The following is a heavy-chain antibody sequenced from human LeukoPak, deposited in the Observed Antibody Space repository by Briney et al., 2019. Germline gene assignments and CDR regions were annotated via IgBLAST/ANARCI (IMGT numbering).Heavy chain of an antibody. Sequence: GGSLRLSCAASGLSVSSNHMSWVRQAPGKGLEWVSVIYSGGSTYYTDSVKGRFTISRDNSKNTLYLQMNSLRVEDTAVYYCAGGIAVAGLAYWGQGTLVTVSS. CDR3: AGGIAVAGLAY. CDR2: IYSGGST. V-gene: IGHV3-53*01. J-gene: IGHJ4*02. CDR1: GLSVSSNH. D-gene: IGHD6-19*01.